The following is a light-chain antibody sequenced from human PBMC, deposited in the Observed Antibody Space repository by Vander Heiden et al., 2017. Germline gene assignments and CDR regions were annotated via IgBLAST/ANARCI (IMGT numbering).Light chain of an antibody. J-gene: IGLJ1*01. Sequence: QSVLTQPPSASVTPGQRVTISCSGSSSNIGSNTVNWYQQRPGTTPKLLIYSNKHRPSGVPDRFSGSKSGTSASLAISGLQAEDEADYYCAAWDDSLNGYVFGTGTKVTVL. CDR3: AAWDDSLNGYV. CDR1: SSNIGSNT. V-gene: IGLV1-44*01. CDR2: SNK.